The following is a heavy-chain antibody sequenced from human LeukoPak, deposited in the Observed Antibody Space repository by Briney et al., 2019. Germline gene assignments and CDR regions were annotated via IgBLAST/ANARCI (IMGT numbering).Heavy chain of an antibody. CDR2: ISGSGGST. J-gene: IGHJ5*02. D-gene: IGHD6-19*01. CDR3: AKGAYSSGWHPSSP. V-gene: IGHV3-23*01. Sequence: RGSLRLSCAASGFTFSSYAMSWVRQAPGKGLEWVSAISGSGGSTYYADSVKGRFTISRDNSKNTLYLQMNSLRAEDTAVYYCAKGAYSSGWHPSSPWGQGTLVTVSS. CDR1: GFTFSSYA.